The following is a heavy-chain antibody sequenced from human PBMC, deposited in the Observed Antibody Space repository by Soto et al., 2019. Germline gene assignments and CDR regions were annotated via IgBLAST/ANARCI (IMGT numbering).Heavy chain of an antibody. V-gene: IGHV3-30-3*01. Sequence: QVQLVESGGGVVQPGRSVRLSCAASGFTFSNYPLHWVRQAPGKGLEWVALISYDGSNKYYADSVKGRFTISRDNSMNTLYLPMTTLRPEDTAVYYCARSRRTLTPPYNFYYGMDGWRPGTTVTVSS. CDR1: GFTFSNYP. D-gene: IGHD4-4*01. CDR3: ARSRRTLTPPYNFYYGMDG. J-gene: IGHJ6*02. CDR2: ISYDGSNK.